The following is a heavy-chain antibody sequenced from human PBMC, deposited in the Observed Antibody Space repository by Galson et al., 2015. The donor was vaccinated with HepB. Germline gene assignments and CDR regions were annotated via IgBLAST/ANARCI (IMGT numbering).Heavy chain of an antibody. CDR2: INVGITTM. D-gene: IGHD1-26*01. V-gene: IGHV3-48*02. Sequence: SLRLSCAASGFTFSAYAMIWVRQAPGKGLEWVSYINVGITTMYYADSVKGRFIISRDNAKNLLYLQMNSLRDADTAVYYCARDGVVGAPVDYWGRGTLVTVSS. J-gene: IGHJ4*02. CDR1: GFTFSAYA. CDR3: ARDGVVGAPVDY.